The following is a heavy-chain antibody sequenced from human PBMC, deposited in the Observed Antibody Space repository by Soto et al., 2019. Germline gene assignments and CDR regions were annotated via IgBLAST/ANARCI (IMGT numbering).Heavy chain of an antibody. J-gene: IGHJ3*02. Sequence: GESLKISCKGSGYSFTSYWIGWVRQMPGKGLEWMGIIYPGDSDTRYSPSFQGQVTISADKSISNAYLQWSSLKASDTAMYYCARNLMVRGASDAFDIWGQGTMVTVSS. CDR3: ARNLMVRGASDAFDI. CDR2: IYPGDSDT. D-gene: IGHD3-10*01. CDR1: GYSFTSYW. V-gene: IGHV5-51*01.